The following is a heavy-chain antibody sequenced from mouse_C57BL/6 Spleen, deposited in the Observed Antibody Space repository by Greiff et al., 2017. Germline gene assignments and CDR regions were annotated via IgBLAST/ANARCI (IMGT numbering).Heavy chain of an antibody. CDR1: GYAFSSSW. J-gene: IGHJ2*01. Sequence: QVQLQQSGPELVKPGASVKISCKASGYAFSSSWMNWVKQRPGKGLEWIGRIYPGDGDTNYNGKFKGKATLTADKSSSTAYMQLSSLTSEDSAVYFCARRIYFDYRGQGTTLTVSS. CDR2: IYPGDGDT. CDR3: ARRIYFDY. V-gene: IGHV1-82*01.